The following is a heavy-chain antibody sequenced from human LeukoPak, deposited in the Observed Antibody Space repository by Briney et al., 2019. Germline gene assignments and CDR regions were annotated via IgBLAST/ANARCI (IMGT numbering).Heavy chain of an antibody. V-gene: IGHV3-23*01. D-gene: IGHD2-2*01. CDR1: GFTFGTYA. CDR3: AKGATGYCSSTSCLYYFDY. J-gene: IGHJ4*02. Sequence: GGSLRLSCAASGFTFGTYAMSWVRQAPGKGLEWVSTVTADSTYYADSVKGRFTISRDNSKNTMYLQMDSLRAEDTAVYYRAKGATGYCSSTSCLYYFDYWGQGTLVTVSS. CDR2: VTADST.